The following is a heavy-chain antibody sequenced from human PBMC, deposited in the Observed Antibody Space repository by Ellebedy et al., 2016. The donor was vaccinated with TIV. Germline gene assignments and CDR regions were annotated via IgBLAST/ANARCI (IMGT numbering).Heavy chain of an antibody. J-gene: IGHJ4*02. CDR3: AREYSNSFDY. D-gene: IGHD4-11*01. CDR1: GFTFSDYY. Sequence: GESLKISCAASGFTFSDYYMSWNRQAPGKGLEWVSYISSSSSYTNYADSVKGRFTISRDNAKNSLYLQMNSLGAEDTAVYYCAREYSNSFDYWGQGTLVTVSS. V-gene: IGHV3-11*06. CDR2: ISSSSSYT.